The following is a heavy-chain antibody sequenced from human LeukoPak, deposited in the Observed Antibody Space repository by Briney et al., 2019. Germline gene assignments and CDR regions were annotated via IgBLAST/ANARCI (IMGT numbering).Heavy chain of an antibody. CDR1: RFTFSSYG. Sequence: GGSLRLSCAASRFTFSSYGMHWVRQAPGKGLEWVTFIRYDGSNKFYADSVKGRFTISRDNSENTLYLQMNSLRAEDTAVYYCARDPNYYYYYYMDVWGKGTTVTVSS. V-gene: IGHV3-30*02. J-gene: IGHJ6*03. CDR2: IRYDGSNK. CDR3: ARDPNYYYYYYMDV.